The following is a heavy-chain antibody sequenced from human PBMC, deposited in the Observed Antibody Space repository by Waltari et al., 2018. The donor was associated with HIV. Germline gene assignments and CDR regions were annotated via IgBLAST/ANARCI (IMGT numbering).Heavy chain of an antibody. CDR1: GVTSSAFC. CDR3: ARGRYYGMDV. Sequence: VQLVESGGGLVEAGGSLRLTGAAAGVTSSAFCVHWVRQTPGKGLVWGAGINSDGSSTTYADSVKGRFTISRDNPKNTLYLQMSSLRAEDTAVYFCARGRYYGMDVWGQGTTVTVSS. J-gene: IGHJ6*02. CDR2: INSDGSST. V-gene: IGHV3-74*01.